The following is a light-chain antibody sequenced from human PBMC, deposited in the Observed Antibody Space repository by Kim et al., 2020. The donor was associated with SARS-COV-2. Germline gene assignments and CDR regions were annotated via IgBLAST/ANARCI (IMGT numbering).Light chain of an antibody. J-gene: IGKJ2*01. Sequence: GDRVTITCRASQSVTSWLAWYQQKPGKAPNLLIYKTSTLESWVPSRFSGSGYGTEFTLTISSRQPDDFATYYCQQYYSYVTFGQGTKLGD. CDR3: QQYYSYVT. CDR2: KTS. CDR1: QSVTSW. V-gene: IGKV1-5*03.